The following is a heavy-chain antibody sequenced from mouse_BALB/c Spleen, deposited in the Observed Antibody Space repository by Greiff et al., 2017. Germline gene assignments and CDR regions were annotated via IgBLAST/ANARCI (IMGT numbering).Heavy chain of an antibody. J-gene: IGHJ2*01. CDR2: IYPGNSDT. V-gene: IGHV1-5*01. Sequence: VQLQQSGTVLARPGASVKMSCKASGYSFTSYWMHWVKQRPGQGLEWIGAIYPGNSDTSYNQKFKGKAKLTAVTSASTAYMELSSLTNEDSAVYYCTGLGLRDFDYWGQGTTLTVSS. CDR1: GYSFTSYW. CDR3: TGLGLRDFDY. D-gene: IGHD3-1*01.